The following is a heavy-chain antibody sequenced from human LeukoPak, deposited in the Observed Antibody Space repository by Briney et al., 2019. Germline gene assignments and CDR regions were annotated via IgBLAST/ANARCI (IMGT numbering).Heavy chain of an antibody. CDR3: ARGPGDYVSSDWFDP. D-gene: IGHD4-17*01. V-gene: IGHV4-39*07. Sequence: SETLSLTCTVSGGSISSSSYYWGWIRQPPGKGLEWIGSIYYSGSTYYNPSLKSRVTMSVDTSKNQFSLKLSSVTAADTAVYYCARGPGDYVSSDWFDPWGQGILVTVSS. CDR1: GGSISSSSYY. CDR2: IYYSGST. J-gene: IGHJ5*02.